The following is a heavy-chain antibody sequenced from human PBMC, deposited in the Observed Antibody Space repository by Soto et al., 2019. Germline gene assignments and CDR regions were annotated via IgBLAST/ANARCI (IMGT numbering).Heavy chain of an antibody. CDR2: IKLDGSEK. Sequence: GGSLRLSCEASGFAFSTYWMSWVRQAPGKGLEWVANIKLDGSEKNYVDSVKGRFTISRDNANNLLYLQMNSLRADDTAIYYCAKARFSTSNCYEPDYWGQGAELTVSA. J-gene: IGHJ4*02. V-gene: IGHV3-7*01. CDR3: AKARFSTSNCYEPDY. D-gene: IGHD2-2*01. CDR1: GFAFSTYW.